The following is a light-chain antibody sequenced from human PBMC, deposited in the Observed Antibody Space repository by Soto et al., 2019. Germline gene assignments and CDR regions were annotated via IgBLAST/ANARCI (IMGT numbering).Light chain of an antibody. CDR1: QGISSY. J-gene: IGKJ1*01. CDR2: TAS. CDR3: QQSYSTPPWT. Sequence: DIQLTQSPSFLSASVGDRVTITCRASQGISSYLAWYQQKPGKAPNLLIHTASSLQSGVPSRFSGSGSGTDSTLTISSLQPEDFATYYCQQSYSTPPWTFGQGTKVDIK. V-gene: IGKV1-39*01.